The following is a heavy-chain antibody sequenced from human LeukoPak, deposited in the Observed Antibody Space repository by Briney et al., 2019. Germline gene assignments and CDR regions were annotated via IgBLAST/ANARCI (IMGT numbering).Heavy chain of an antibody. CDR2: IVQDGSQK. D-gene: IGHD1-26*01. V-gene: IGHV3-7*03. J-gene: IGHJ4*02. CDR1: GFTFSSHW. CDR3: ARNEKWGRDY. Sequence: GGSLRLSCVASGFTFSSHWMSWVRRAPGKGLEWVANIVQDGSQKYYVDSVKGRFTISRDNGKNSLYLQMNSLRAEDTAVYYCARNEKWGRDYWGQGTLVTVSS.